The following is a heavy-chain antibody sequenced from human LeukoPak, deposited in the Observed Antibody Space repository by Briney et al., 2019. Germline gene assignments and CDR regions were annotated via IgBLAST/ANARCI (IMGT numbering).Heavy chain of an antibody. Sequence: SETLSLTCAVYSGSFSGYYWSWIRQPPGKGLEWIGEINHSGSTNYNPSLKSRVTISVDTSKNQFSLKLSSVTAADTAVYYCARGLHEIVVVPAAIHFDYWGQGTLVTVSS. CDR2: INHSGST. CDR3: ARGLHEIVVVPAAIHFDY. V-gene: IGHV4-34*01. CDR1: SGSFSGYY. D-gene: IGHD2-2*01. J-gene: IGHJ4*02.